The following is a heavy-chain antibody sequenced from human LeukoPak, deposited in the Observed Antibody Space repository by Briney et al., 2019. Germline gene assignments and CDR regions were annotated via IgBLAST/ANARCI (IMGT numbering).Heavy chain of an antibody. CDR3: ARGGDRPGRYYYYGMDV. CDR1: GDCVSSNSAA. CDR2: TYYRSKWYN. D-gene: IGHD3-16*01. J-gene: IGHJ6*02. Sequence: SQTLSLTCAISGDCVSSNSAAWNWIRQSPSRGLEWLGRTYYRSKWYNDYAVSVKSRITINPDTSKNQFSLQLNSVTPEDTAVYYCARGGDRPGRYYYYGMDVWGQGTTVTVSS. V-gene: IGHV6-1*01.